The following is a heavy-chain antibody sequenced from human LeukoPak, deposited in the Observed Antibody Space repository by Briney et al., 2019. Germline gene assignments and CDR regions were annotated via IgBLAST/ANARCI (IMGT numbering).Heavy chain of an antibody. CDR2: IYYSGST. CDR3: ARVQYSSGYKIFDY. V-gene: IGHV4-59*11. Sequence: SETLSLTCTVSGGSISSHYWSWIRQPPGKGLEWIGYIYYSGSTNYNPSLKSRVTISVDTSKNQFSLKLSSVTAADTAVYYCARVQYSSGYKIFDYWGQGALVTVSS. CDR1: GGSISSHY. D-gene: IGHD3-22*01. J-gene: IGHJ4*02.